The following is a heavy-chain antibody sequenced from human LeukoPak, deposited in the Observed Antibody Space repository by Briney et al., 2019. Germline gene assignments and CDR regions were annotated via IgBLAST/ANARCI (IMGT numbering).Heavy chain of an antibody. CDR2: FDPEDGET. CDR3: AREAGYSSGWYGGFYYYYGMDV. Sequence: ASVKVSCKVSGYTLTELSMHWVRQAPGKGLEWMGGFDPEDGETIYAQKFQGRVTMTEDTSTDTAYMELRSLRSDDTAVYYCAREAGYSSGWYGGFYYYYGMDVWGQGTTVTVSS. D-gene: IGHD6-19*01. CDR1: GYTLTELS. V-gene: IGHV1-24*01. J-gene: IGHJ6*02.